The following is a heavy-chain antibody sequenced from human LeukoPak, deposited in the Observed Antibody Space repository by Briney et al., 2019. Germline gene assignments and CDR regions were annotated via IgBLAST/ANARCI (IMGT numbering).Heavy chain of an antibody. CDR1: GFTFSSYC. J-gene: IGHJ6*03. D-gene: IGHD2-21*02. Sequence: PGGSLRLSCAASGFTFSSYCMHWVRQAPGKGLVWVSRINSDGSSTSYAASVKGRFTISRDNAKNTLYLQMNSLRAEDTAVYYCARDLAYCGGDCYSPLDYYYYYMDVWGKGTTVTVSS. CDR2: INSDGSST. V-gene: IGHV3-74*01. CDR3: ARDLAYCGGDCYSPLDYYYYYMDV.